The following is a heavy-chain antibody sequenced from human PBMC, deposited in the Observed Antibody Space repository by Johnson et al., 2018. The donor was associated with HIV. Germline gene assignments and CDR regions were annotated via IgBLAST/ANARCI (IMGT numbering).Heavy chain of an antibody. CDR1: GFTFTNYA. CDR2: ISYDGSNG. CDR3: AKDPHFRSTETNRASGAFDI. J-gene: IGHJ3*02. Sequence: QVQLVESGGGVVQPGRSLRLSCAASGFTFTNYAIHWVRQAPGKGLEWVAVISYDGSNGNYAESVKDRFTISRDNYKNTLYLQMNSLRAEDTAVYYCAKDPHFRSTETNRASGAFDIWGQGTMVTVSS. D-gene: IGHD4-17*01. V-gene: IGHV3-30*04.